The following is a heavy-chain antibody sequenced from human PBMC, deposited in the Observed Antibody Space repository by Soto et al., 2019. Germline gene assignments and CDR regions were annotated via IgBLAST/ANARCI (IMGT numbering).Heavy chain of an antibody. J-gene: IGHJ5*02. Sequence: VGSLRLSCAASGFTFSSYAMSWVRQAPGKGLEWVSAISGSGGSTYYADSVKGRFTISRDNSKNTLYLQMNSLRAEDTAVYYCAKDGVVVPAAIFRFDPWGQGTLVTVSS. CDR3: AKDGVVVPAAIFRFDP. CDR2: ISGSGGST. V-gene: IGHV3-23*01. D-gene: IGHD2-2*01. CDR1: GFTFSSYA.